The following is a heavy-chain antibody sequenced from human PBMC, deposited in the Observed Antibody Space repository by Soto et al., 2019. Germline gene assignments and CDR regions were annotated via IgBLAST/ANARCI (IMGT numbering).Heavy chain of an antibody. J-gene: IGHJ4*02. CDR2: INHSGST. V-gene: IGHV4-34*01. CDR3: ARGTTVTLGAFDY. D-gene: IGHD4-17*01. CDR1: GGSFSGYY. Sequence: QVQLQQWGAGLLKPSETLSLTCAVYGGSFSGYYWSWIRQPPGKGLEWIGEINHSGSTNYNPSLKRRVTISVDTSKNQFSLKLSSVTAADTAVYYCARGTTVTLGAFDYWGQGTLVTVSS.